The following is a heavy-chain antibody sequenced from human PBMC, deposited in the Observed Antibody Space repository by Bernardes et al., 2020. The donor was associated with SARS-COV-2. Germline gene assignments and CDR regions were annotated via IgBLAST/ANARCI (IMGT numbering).Heavy chain of an antibody. Sequence: GSLRLSCAASGFTFSSYSMNWVRQAPGKGLEWVSSISSSSSYIYYADSLKGRFTISRDNAKNSLYLQMNSLRAEDTAVYYCARDRSWLVVDSNFDYWGQGTLVTVSS. V-gene: IGHV3-21*01. CDR2: ISSSSSYI. J-gene: IGHJ4*02. CDR3: ARDRSWLVVDSNFDY. D-gene: IGHD3-22*01. CDR1: GFTFSSYS.